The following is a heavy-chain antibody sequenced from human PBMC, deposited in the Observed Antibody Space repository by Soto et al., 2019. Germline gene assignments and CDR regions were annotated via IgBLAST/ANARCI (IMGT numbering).Heavy chain of an antibody. D-gene: IGHD4-4*01. V-gene: IGHV3-23*01. CDR2: ISGSGGST. CDR3: ARVETVTFSFDY. CDR1: GFTFSSYA. J-gene: IGHJ4*02. Sequence: LRLSCAASGFTFSSYAMSWVRQAPGKGLEWVSAISGSGGSTYYADSVKGRFTISRDNSKNTLYLQMNSLRVEDTAVYYCARVETVTFSFDYWGQGTLVTVSS.